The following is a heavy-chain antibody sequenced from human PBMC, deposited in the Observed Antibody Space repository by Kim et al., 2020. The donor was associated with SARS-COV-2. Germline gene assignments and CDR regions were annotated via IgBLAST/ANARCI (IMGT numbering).Heavy chain of an antibody. Sequence: GGSLRLSCAASGFTFSSYAMSWVRQAPGKGLEWVSAISGSGGSTYYADSVKGRFTISRDNSKNTLYLQMNSLRAEDTAVYYCAKWGSSGWLGRYFDYWGQGTLVTVSS. CDR1: GFTFSSYA. CDR3: AKWGSSGWLGRYFDY. V-gene: IGHV3-23*01. J-gene: IGHJ4*02. CDR2: ISGSGGST. D-gene: IGHD6-19*01.